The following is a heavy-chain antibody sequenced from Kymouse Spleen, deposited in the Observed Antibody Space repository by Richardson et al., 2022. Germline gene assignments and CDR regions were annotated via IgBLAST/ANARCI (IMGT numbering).Heavy chain of an antibody. D-gene: IGHD3-9*01. Sequence: QVQLQESGPGLVKPSGTLSLTCAVSGGSISSSNWWSWVRQPPGKGLEWIGEIYHSGSTNYNPSLKSRVTISVDKSKNQFSLKLSSVTAADTAVYYCARERYFDWLSPYYYGMDVWGQGTTVTVSS. CDR1: GGSISSSNW. J-gene: IGHJ6*02. CDR3: ARERYFDWLSPYYYGMDV. V-gene: IGHV4-4*02. CDR2: IYHSGST.